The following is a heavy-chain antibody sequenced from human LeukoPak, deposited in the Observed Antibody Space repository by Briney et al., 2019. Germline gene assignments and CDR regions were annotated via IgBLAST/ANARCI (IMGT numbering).Heavy chain of an antibody. CDR3: ARAENPYYFDY. CDR1: GYTFTAYY. J-gene: IGHJ4*02. CDR2: INPDSGGT. V-gene: IGHV1-2*02. D-gene: IGHD1-14*01. Sequence: ASVKVSCKASGYTFTAYYMHWVRQAPGQGLEWMGWINPDSGGTNYAQKFQGRVTMTRDTSISTAYMELSRLRSDDTAVYYCARAENPYYFDYWGQGTLVTVSS.